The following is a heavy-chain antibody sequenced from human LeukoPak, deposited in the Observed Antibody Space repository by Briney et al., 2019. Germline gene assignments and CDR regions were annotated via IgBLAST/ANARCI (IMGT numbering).Heavy chain of an antibody. Sequence: PGGSLRLSCAASGFTFSGSAMHWVRQASGKGLEWVGRIRSKVNSYATAYGASVRGRFTISRDDSKNTAYLQMNSLKTEDTAVYYCTRQPLGIVVEAYFDYWGQGTLVTVSS. CDR3: TRQPLGIVVEAYFDY. CDR2: IRSKVNSYAT. D-gene: IGHD3-22*01. V-gene: IGHV3-73*01. CDR1: GFTFSGSA. J-gene: IGHJ4*02.